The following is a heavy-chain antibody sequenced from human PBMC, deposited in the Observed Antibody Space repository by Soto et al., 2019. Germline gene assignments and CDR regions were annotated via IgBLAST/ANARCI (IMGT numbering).Heavy chain of an antibody. J-gene: IGHJ4*02. CDR3: ARDSYSSSSPPLDY. Sequence: PGGSLRLSCAASGFTFSSYGMHWVRQAPGKGLEWVAVIWYDGSNKYYADSVKGRFTISRDNSKNTLYLQMNSLRAEDTAVYYCARDSYSSSSPPLDYWGQVTLVTVSS. D-gene: IGHD6-6*01. CDR2: IWYDGSNK. V-gene: IGHV3-33*01. CDR1: GFTFSSYG.